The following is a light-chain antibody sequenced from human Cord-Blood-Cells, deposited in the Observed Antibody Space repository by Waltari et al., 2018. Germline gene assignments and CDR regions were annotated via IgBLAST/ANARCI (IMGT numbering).Light chain of an antibody. CDR1: SSDVGGYNY. Sequence: QSALTQPASVSGSPGQSITISCTGTSSDVGGYNYVSGSQQHPGKAPKLMIYDVSNRPSGVSNRFSGSKSGNTASLTISGLQAEDEADYYCSSYTSSSTVVFGGGTKLTVL. J-gene: IGLJ2*01. CDR2: DVS. CDR3: SSYTSSSTVV. V-gene: IGLV2-14*01.